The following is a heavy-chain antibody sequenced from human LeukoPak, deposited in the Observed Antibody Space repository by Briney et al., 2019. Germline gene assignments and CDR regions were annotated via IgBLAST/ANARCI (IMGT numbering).Heavy chain of an antibody. CDR3: AIHSSGYYYFQH. J-gene: IGHJ1*01. CDR1: GGTFSSYA. CDR2: ISAYNGNT. V-gene: IGHV1-18*01. Sequence: ASVKVSCKASGGTFSSYAISWVRQAPGQGLEWMGWISAYNGNTNYAQKLQGRVTMTTDTSTSTAYMELRSLRSDDTAVYYCAIHSSGYYYFQHWGQGTLVTVSS. D-gene: IGHD3-22*01.